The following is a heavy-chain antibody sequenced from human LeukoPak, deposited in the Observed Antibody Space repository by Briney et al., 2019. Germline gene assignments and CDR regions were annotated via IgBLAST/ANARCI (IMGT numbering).Heavy chain of an antibody. Sequence: PGGSLRLSCAASGFTFTDYAMTWVRQAPGKGLEWVSAITNSGDTTYYADSVKGRFTISRDNGKNSLYLQMNSLRAEDTAVYYCARVSSPPNPVFDYWGQGTLVTVSS. CDR3: ARVSSPPNPVFDY. CDR2: ITNSGDTT. J-gene: IGHJ4*02. CDR1: GFTFTDYA. V-gene: IGHV3-23*01. D-gene: IGHD2-2*01.